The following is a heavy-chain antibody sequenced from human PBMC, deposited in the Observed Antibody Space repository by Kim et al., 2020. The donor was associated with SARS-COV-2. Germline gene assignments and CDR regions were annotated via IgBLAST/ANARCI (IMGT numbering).Heavy chain of an antibody. CDR2: INSDGSST. CDR1: GFTFSSYW. CDR3: ARDLTRVVGADWGVLGY. J-gene: IGHJ4*02. V-gene: IGHV3-74*01. D-gene: IGHD1-26*01. Sequence: GGSLRLSCAASGFTFSSYWMHWVRQAPGKGLVWVSCINSDGSSTSYADSVKGRFTISRDNAKNTLYLQMNSLRAEDTAVYYCARDLTRVVGADWGVLGYWGQGTLVTVSS.